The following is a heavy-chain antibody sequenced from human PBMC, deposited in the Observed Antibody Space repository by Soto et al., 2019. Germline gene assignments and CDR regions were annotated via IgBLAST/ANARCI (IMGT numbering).Heavy chain of an antibody. CDR3: ARVSQWLLPRTFDY. V-gene: IGHV1-2*02. CDR1: GYTFTGYY. Sequence: ASVKVSCKASGYTFTGYYMHWVRQAPGQGLEWMGWINPNSGGTNYAQKLQGRVTMTTDTSTSTAYMELRRLRSDDTAVYYCARVSQWLLPRTFDYWGQGTLVTVSS. D-gene: IGHD6-19*01. CDR2: INPNSGGT. J-gene: IGHJ4*02.